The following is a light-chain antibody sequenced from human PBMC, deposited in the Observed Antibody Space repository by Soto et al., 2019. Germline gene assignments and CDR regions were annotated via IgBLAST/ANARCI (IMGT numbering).Light chain of an antibody. CDR3: QSYDSSLSGSV. V-gene: IGLV1-40*01. J-gene: IGLJ2*01. CDR1: SSNIGAVYD. Sequence: QAVVTQPPSVSGAPGQRVTISCTGSSSNIGAVYDVHWYQQLPGTAPKLLIYGNSNRPSGVPDRFSGSKSGTSASLAITGLQADDEADYYCQSYDSSLSGSVFGGGTKLTVL. CDR2: GNS.